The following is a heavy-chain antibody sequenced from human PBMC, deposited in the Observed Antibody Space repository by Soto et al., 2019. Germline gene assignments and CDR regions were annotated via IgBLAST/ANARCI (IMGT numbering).Heavy chain of an antibody. D-gene: IGHD6-13*01. J-gene: IGHJ6*03. CDR2: IYSGGST. CDR3: ARDLRMAAAGTDYYYMDV. Sequence: GGSLRLSCAASGFTVSSNYMSWVRQAPGKGLEWVSVIYSGGSTYYADSVKGRFTISRDNSKNTLYLQMNSLRAEDTAVYYCARDLRMAAAGTDYYYMDVWGKGTTVTVSS. CDR1: GFTVSSNY. V-gene: IGHV3-66*01.